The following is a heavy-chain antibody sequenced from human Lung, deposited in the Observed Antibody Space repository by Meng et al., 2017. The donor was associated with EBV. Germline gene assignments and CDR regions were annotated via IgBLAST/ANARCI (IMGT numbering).Heavy chain of an antibody. CDR3: AVPRGDYYHFDQ. CDR1: GGSSSSGDYY. CDR2: IYYSGST. J-gene: IGHJ4*02. Sequence: QVQLQESGPGLLKPSQPLSLTCTVSGGSSSSGDYYWSWIRQPPGKGLEWIGYIYYSGSTYYNPSLKSRVTISVDTSKNQFSLKLSSVTAADTAVYYRAVPRGDYYHFDQWGQGTLVTVSS. V-gene: IGHV4-30-4*01. D-gene: IGHD4-17*01.